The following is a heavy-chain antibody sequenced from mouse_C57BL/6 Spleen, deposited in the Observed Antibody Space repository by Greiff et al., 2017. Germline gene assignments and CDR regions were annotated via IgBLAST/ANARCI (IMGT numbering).Heavy chain of an antibody. CDR1: CSTFTTYP. Sequence: QVQLQQSGAELVKPGASVKMSCKASCSTFTTYPIAWMKQNHGKSLKWIGNFPPYHDDTKYNEKFKGKATLTVEKSSSTVYLELSRLTSDDSAVYYCAIYSNYVFAYWGQGTLVTVSA. J-gene: IGHJ3*01. D-gene: IGHD2-5*01. V-gene: IGHV1-47*01. CDR2: FPPYHDDT. CDR3: AIYSNYVFAY.